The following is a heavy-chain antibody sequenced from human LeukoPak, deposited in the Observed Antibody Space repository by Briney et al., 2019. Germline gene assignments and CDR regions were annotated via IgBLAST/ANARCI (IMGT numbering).Heavy chain of an antibody. CDR1: GGSISSGGYY. J-gene: IGHJ6*03. Sequence: SETLSLTCTVSGGSISSGGYYWSWIRQPPGKGLEWIGYIYHSGSTYYNPSLKSRVTISVDRSKNQFSLKLSSVTAADTAVYYCARGSLAAAGDYYMDVWGKGTTVTVSS. CDR2: IYHSGST. CDR3: ARGSLAAAGDYYMDV. D-gene: IGHD6-13*01. V-gene: IGHV4-30-2*01.